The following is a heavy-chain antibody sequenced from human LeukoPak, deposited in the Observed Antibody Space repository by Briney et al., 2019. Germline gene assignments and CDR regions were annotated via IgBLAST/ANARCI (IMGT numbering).Heavy chain of an antibody. J-gene: IGHJ4*02. CDR3: VYVGLTATIREDC. CDR2: INHSANM. CDR1: GGSFSDYY. V-gene: IGHV4-34*01. D-gene: IGHD5-12*01. Sequence: PSETLSLTCAVYGGSFSDYYWSWIRQPPGKGLEWIGDINHSANMRYNPSLKSRVSLSVDTSKSQFSLKLSSVTAADTAIYYCVYVGLTATIREDCWGQGTQVTVSS.